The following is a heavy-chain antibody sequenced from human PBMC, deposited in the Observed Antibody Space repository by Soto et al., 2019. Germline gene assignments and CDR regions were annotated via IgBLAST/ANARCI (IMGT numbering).Heavy chain of an antibody. CDR1: GGSISSGGYS. V-gene: IGHV4-30-2*01. CDR3: ASYDSRDGYTLEY. Sequence: PSETLSLTCAVSGGSISSGGYSWSWIRRPPGKGLEWIGYIYHSGSTYYDPSLKSRVTISVDRSKNQFSLKLSSVTAADTAVYYCASYDSRDGYTLEYWGQGTLVTVSS. D-gene: IGHD5-12*01. CDR2: IYHSGST. J-gene: IGHJ4*02.